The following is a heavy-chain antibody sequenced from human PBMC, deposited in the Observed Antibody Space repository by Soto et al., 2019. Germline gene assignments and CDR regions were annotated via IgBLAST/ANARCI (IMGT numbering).Heavy chain of an antibody. CDR2: IHPNSGGT. CDR1: GYTFTGYY. CDR3: ARGAGGYYYYDGMDV. J-gene: IGHJ6*02. Sequence: ASVKVSCKASGYTFTGYYMHWVRQAPGQGLEWMGWIHPNSGGTNYAQKFQGRVTMTRDTSISTAYMELSRLRSDDTAVYYCARGAGGYYYYDGMDVWGQGTTVTVSS. V-gene: IGHV1-2*02. D-gene: IGHD3-16*01.